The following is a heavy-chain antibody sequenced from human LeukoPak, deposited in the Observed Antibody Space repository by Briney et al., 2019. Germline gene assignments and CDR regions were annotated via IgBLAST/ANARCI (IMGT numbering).Heavy chain of an antibody. CDR2: ISTSSSSI. CDR1: GFPFSNYT. D-gene: IGHD1-26*01. Sequence: GGSLRLSCAASGFPFSNYTMNWVRQAPGKGLEWVSYISTSSSSIYYADSVKGRFTLSRDNAKNSLYLQMNSLRAEDTAVYYCARDRSGTYRDAFDIWGQGTMVTVSS. CDR3: ARDRSGTYRDAFDI. V-gene: IGHV3-48*01. J-gene: IGHJ3*02.